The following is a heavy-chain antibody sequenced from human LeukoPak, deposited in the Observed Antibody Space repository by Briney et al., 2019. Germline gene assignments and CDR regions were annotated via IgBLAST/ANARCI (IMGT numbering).Heavy chain of an antibody. V-gene: IGHV3-23*01. CDR2: ISAGGDTK. CDR3: AKVSGSSDYMDV. Sequence: GGSLRLSCAASGFSSSSNPIRWVRQAPGKGLEWVSAISAGGDTKYYADSVKGRFTISRDNSKNTLYLQMNSLRAEDTAVYYCAKVSGSSDYMDVWGKGTTVTVSS. J-gene: IGHJ6*03. CDR1: GFSSSSNP.